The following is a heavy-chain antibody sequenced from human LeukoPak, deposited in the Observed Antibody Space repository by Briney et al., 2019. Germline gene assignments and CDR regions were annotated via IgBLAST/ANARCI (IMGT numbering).Heavy chain of an antibody. D-gene: IGHD6-6*01. CDR2: ISGSGGST. J-gene: IGHJ4*02. CDR3: AKEEEYSSSWYYFDY. Sequence: PGGSLRLSCAASGFSFGSYAMSWVRQAAGKGLEWVSAISGSGGSTYYADSVKGRFTISRDNSKNTLYLQMNSLRAEDTAVYYCAKEEEYSSSWYYFDYWGQGTLVTVSS. CDR1: GFSFGSYA. V-gene: IGHV3-23*01.